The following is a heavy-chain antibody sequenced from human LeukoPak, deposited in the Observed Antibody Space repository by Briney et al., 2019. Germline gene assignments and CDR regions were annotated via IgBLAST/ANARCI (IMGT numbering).Heavy chain of an antibody. V-gene: IGHV4-39*07. J-gene: IGHJ4*02. D-gene: IGHD2-15*01. CDR2: IYYSGST. Sequence: SETLSLTCTVSGGSISSSGYYWGWIRQPPGKGLEWIASIYYSGSTYYNPSLKSRVTISVDTSKNQFSLKLSSVTAADTAVYYCARGPTYCSSSSCLQGEWGQGTLVTVSS. CDR3: ARGPTYCSSSSCLQGE. CDR1: GGSISSSGYY.